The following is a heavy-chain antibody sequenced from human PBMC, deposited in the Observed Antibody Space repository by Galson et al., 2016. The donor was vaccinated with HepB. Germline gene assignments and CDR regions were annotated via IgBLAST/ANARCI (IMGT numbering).Heavy chain of an antibody. Sequence: SETLSLTCAVYGGSFSGYYWTWIRQPPGKGLEWIGDINDSESRNYNPSLKSRVTMSVDTSKNQFSLSVTSVTAADTAAYYCERARVTVTTGRRYYYGIDAWGNGTTVTVSS. CDR2: INDSESR. J-gene: IGHJ6*04. V-gene: IGHV4-34*01. D-gene: IGHD4-11*01. CDR1: GGSFSGYY. CDR3: ERARVTVTTGRRYYYGIDA.